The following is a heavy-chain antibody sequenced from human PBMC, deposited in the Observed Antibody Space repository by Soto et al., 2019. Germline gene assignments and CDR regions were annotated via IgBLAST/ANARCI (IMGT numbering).Heavy chain of an antibody. V-gene: IGHV1-69*06. CDR3: TKDGDSADYGY. J-gene: IGHJ4*02. CDR2: IIPMFPTT. D-gene: IGHD2-21*01. CDR1: GDTFGRNA. Sequence: QVHLLQSGPEVKRPGSSVKVSCKASGDTFGRNAIHWVRQAPGQGLEGMGGIIPMFPTTNHAQKFKGRLTIYADKSTGTAYMEMTILRSEDTDVYYCTKDGDSADYGYWGQGTLVTVSS.